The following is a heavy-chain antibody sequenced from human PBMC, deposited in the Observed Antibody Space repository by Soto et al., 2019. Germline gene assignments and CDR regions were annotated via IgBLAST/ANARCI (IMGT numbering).Heavy chain of an antibody. J-gene: IGHJ5*02. CDR1: GGSISSYY. D-gene: IGHD3-3*01. Sequence: PSETLSLTCTVSGGSISSYYWSWTRQPAGKGLEWIGRIYTSGSTNYNPSLKSRVTMSVDTSKNQFSLKLSSVTAADTAVYYCARLAGDFWSGSNWFDPWGQGTLVTVSS. V-gene: IGHV4-4*07. CDR2: IYTSGST. CDR3: ARLAGDFWSGSNWFDP.